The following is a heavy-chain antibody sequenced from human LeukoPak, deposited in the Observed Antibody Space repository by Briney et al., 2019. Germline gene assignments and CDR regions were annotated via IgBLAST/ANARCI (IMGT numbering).Heavy chain of an antibody. V-gene: IGHV1-3*01. CDR1: GYTFTTYA. CDR3: ARDLECRSSGWYL. Sequence: ASVKVSCKASGYTFTTYAMHWVRQAPGQRLEWMGWINAGNGNTKYSQKFQGRVTITRDTSARTAYMELSSLRSEDTAVYYCARDLECRSSGWYLWGQGTLVTVSS. CDR2: INAGNGNT. D-gene: IGHD6-19*01. J-gene: IGHJ5*02.